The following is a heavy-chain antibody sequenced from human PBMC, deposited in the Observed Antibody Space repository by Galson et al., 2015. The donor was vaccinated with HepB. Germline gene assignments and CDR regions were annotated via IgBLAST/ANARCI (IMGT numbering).Heavy chain of an antibody. Sequence: SLRLSCAASGFTCSNYLVTWVRQAPGKGLEWVANIGQDGSDTVYVDSVKGRFTISRDNARKSLYLQMNSLRAEDTAVYYCARDPYQSDSGVYYFGAFDIWGQGTMVTVSS. CDR3: ARDPYQSDSGVYYFGAFDI. J-gene: IGHJ3*02. CDR1: GFTCSNYL. V-gene: IGHV3-7*01. D-gene: IGHD3-22*01. CDR2: IGQDGSDT.